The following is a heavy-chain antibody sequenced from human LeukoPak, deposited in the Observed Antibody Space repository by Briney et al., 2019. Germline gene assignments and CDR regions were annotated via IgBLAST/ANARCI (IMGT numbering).Heavy chain of an antibody. CDR3: ARVIVVPAAMKSFDY. CDR2: ISAYNGNT. D-gene: IGHD2-2*01. V-gene: IGHV1-18*01. CDR1: GYTFTSYG. Sequence: GASVKVSCKASGYTFTSYGISWVRQAPGQGLEWMGWISAYNGNTNYAQKLQGRVTMTTDTSTSTAYMELRSLRSDDAAVYYCARVIVVPAAMKSFDYWGQGTLVTVSS. J-gene: IGHJ4*02.